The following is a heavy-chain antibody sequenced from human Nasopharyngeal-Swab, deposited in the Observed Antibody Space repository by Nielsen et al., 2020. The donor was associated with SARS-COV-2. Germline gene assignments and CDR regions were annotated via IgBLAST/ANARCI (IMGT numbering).Heavy chain of an antibody. V-gene: IGHV3-11*04. CDR2: ISSSGSTI. CDR3: ARDADYYGSGSYLGY. Sequence: GGSLKISWAASGFTFSDYYMSWIRQAPGKGLEWVSYISSSGSTIYYADSVKGRFTISRDNAKNSLYLQMNSLRAEDTAVYYCARDADYYGSGSYLGYWGQGTLVTVSS. D-gene: IGHD3-10*01. CDR1: GFTFSDYY. J-gene: IGHJ4*02.